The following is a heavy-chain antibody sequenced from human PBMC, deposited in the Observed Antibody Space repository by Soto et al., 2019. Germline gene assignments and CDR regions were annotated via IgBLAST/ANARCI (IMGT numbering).Heavy chain of an antibody. D-gene: IGHD6-19*01. CDR1: GFTFSSYG. J-gene: IGHJ6*02. V-gene: IGHV3-30*18. Sequence: QVQLVESGGGVVQPGRSLRLSCAASGFTFSSYGMHWVRQAPGKGLEWVAVISYDGSNKYYADSVKGRFTISRDNSKNTLYLQMNSLRAEDTAVYYCAKASSGWYYYYGMVVWGQGTTVTVSS. CDR2: ISYDGSNK. CDR3: AKASSGWYYYYGMVV.